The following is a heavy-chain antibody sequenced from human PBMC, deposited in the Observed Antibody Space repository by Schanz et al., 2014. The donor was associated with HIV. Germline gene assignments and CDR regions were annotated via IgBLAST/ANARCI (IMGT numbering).Heavy chain of an antibody. J-gene: IGHJ4*02. CDR1: GYPFTGYG. CDR2: ISGFNGNT. D-gene: IGHD6-13*01. CDR3: ARDPYASSWHCVFDY. V-gene: IGHV1-18*04. Sequence: QVQLVQSGAEVKKPGASVRVSCKTSGYPFTGYGISWVRQAPGQGLEWMGWISGFNGNTKYAPRLQGRVTMTTDTPTSIVHMELRSLRSDDTAVYYCARDPYASSWHCVFDYWGQGTLVTVSS.